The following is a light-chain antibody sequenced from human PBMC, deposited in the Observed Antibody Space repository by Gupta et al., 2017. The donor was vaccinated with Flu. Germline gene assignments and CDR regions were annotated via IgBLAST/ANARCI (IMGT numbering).Light chain of an antibody. CDR2: MNN. CDR1: TSNIGGNY. J-gene: IGLJ2*01. CDR3: AVWDDSLSVYVL. V-gene: IGLV1-47*01. Sequence: VTISCSGSTSNIGGNYVFWYQHLTGTAPNLLLYMNNQRPSGAPDRFSGSKSGTSASLVISGLRSEDEADYYCAVWDDSLSVYVLFGGGTKLTVL.